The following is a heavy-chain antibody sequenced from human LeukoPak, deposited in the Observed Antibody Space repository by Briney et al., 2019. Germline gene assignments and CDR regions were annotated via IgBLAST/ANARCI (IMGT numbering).Heavy chain of an antibody. D-gene: IGHD1-26*01. V-gene: IGHV4-59*12. Sequence: SETLSLTCTVSGGFISSYYWSWIRQPPGKGLEWIGYIYYSGSTYYNPSLKSRVTISVDTSKNQFSLKLSSVTAADTAVYYCARRSFKGFDYWGQGTLVTVSS. CDR3: ARRSFKGFDY. CDR2: IYYSGST. CDR1: GGFISSYY. J-gene: IGHJ4*02.